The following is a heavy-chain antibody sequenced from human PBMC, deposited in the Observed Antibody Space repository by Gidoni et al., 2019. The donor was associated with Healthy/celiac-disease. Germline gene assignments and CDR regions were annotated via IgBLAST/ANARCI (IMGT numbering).Heavy chain of an antibody. D-gene: IGHD4-4*01. CDR3: AIGTATGGVDP. J-gene: IGHJ5*02. CDR2: IRYDGSNT. V-gene: IGHV3-33*01. Sequence: QAPGKGLGWVAVIRYDGSNTYYADSVKGRFTISRDNSKNTLYLQMNSLRAEDTAVYYCAIGTATGGVDPWGQGTLVTVSS.